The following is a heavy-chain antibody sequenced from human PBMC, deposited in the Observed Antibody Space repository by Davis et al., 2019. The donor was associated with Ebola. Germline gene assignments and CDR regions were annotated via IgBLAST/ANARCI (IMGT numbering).Heavy chain of an antibody. D-gene: IGHD3-22*01. CDR2: LGLSSDT. Sequence: PGGSLRLSCAASGFIFSSYVMSWVRRAPGKGLEWVSTLGLSSDTYYADSVKGRFTISRDNAKNSLSLQMNSLRAEDTAVYYCARGDYFDSAGYFIDAFDIWGQGTMVTVSS. V-gene: IGHV3-21*04. J-gene: IGHJ3*02. CDR3: ARGDYFDSAGYFIDAFDI. CDR1: GFIFSSYV.